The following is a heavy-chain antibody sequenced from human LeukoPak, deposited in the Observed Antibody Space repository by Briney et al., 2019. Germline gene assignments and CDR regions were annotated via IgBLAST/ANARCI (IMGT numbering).Heavy chain of an antibody. CDR1: GFTFSSYA. D-gene: IGHD3-16*01. J-gene: IGHJ3*02. Sequence: GGSLRLSCAASGFTFSSYAMSWVRQAPGKGLEWVSAISGSGGSTYYADSVKGRFIISRDNSKNTLYLQMNSLRAEDTAVYYCTKAIGGGRDAYDIWGQGTMVTVSS. V-gene: IGHV3-23*01. CDR2: ISGSGGST. CDR3: TKAIGGGRDAYDI.